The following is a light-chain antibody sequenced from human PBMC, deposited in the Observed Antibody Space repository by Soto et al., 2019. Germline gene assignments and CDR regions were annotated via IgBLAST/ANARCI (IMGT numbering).Light chain of an antibody. CDR2: DVN. V-gene: IGLV2-11*01. Sequence: QSALTQPRSVSGSPGQSVTSSCTGTNNDVGFYNYVSWYQQQLGKAPKLLIYDVNKRPSGVPPRFSGSKSANTASLTISGRQAADEADYYCNSYAGGLVLFGGGTKLTVL. CDR3: NSYAGGLVL. J-gene: IGLJ2*01. CDR1: NNDVGFYNY.